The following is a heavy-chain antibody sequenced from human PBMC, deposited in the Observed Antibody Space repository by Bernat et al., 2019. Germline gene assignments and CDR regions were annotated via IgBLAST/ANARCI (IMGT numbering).Heavy chain of an antibody. V-gene: IGHV5-10-1*01. Sequence: EVQLVQSGAEVKKPGESLRISCQGSGYDFTNYYITWVRQVPGKGLEWMVKIDPKDSCPSFQGHVTVSTDKSINTAFLQWNSLQASDTAIYYCARHGYSGHDSLYDYWGQGTLVTVSS. CDR3: ARHGYSGHDSLYDY. CDR1: GYDFTNYY. D-gene: IGHD5-12*01. CDR2: IDPKDS. J-gene: IGHJ4*02.